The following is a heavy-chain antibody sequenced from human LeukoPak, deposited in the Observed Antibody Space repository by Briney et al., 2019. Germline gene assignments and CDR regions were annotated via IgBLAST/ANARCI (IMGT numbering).Heavy chain of an antibody. J-gene: IGHJ4*02. Sequence: SETLSLTCTVSGGSISNDYWSWIRQPAGKGLEWIGRIFPSGNTNYNPSLRSRITMSVDTAKNQFSLKLSSVAAADTAVYYCARSGFGATNIYSYFDYWGQGTLVTVSS. D-gene: IGHD1-26*01. V-gene: IGHV4-4*07. CDR3: ARSGFGATNIYSYFDY. CDR2: IFPSGNT. CDR1: GGSISNDY.